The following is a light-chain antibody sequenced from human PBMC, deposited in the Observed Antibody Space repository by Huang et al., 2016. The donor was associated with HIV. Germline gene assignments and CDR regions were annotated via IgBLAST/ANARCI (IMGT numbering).Light chain of an antibody. CDR3: QQYGTSTGLT. Sequence: GERATLFCRASQSVSASHLAWYQQRPGQSPRLLIYDASSRATGIPERFRGGGSGTDFTLTITRLEPEDFAVYYCQQYGTSTGLTFGGGTKVEI. CDR1: QSVSASH. V-gene: IGKV3-20*01. J-gene: IGKJ4*01. CDR2: DAS.